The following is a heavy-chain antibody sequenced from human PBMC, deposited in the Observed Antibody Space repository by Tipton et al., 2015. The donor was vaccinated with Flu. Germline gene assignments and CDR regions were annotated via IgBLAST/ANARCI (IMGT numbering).Heavy chain of an antibody. CDR1: GYSISSDYY. D-gene: IGHD3-22*01. V-gene: IGHV4-4*07. Sequence: TLSLTCTVSGYSISSDYYWGWIRQPAGKGLEWIGRIFSSGKTDYNPSLRSRVTMSVDTSKSQVSLKLRSLTAADTAVYYCARSHYDTTGYFLFHSWGQGTLVTVSS. CDR3: ARSHYDTTGYFLFHS. CDR2: IFSSGKT. J-gene: IGHJ4*02.